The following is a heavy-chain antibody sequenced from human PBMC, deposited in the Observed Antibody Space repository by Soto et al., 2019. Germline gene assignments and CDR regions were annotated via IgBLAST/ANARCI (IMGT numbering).Heavy chain of an antibody. D-gene: IGHD6-19*01. CDR3: AKEDTSSGSLDY. V-gene: IGHV3-23*01. CDR1: GFPFGENA. J-gene: IGHJ4*02. CDR2: ISDSGATT. Sequence: PGGSLTLSCAASGFPFGENAMSWVRQAPGKGLEWVSGISDSGATTYYADSVRGRFTISRDNSKNTLYLQMKSLRAEDSASYYCAKEDTSSGSLDYWGQGALVTVSS.